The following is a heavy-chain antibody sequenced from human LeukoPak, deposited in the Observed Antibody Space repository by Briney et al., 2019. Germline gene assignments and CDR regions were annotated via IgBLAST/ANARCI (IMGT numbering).Heavy chain of an antibody. Sequence: QPGGSLKLSCAVSGFTISHCSMHWARQTPGKGLVWVSRIESDGSTTGYVDSVKGRFTISRDNAKNTLYLQMNSLRAEDTAVYYCTRGYSSDHMRAFDIWGQELMVTVSS. CDR2: IESDGSTT. D-gene: IGHD6-19*01. CDR1: GFTISHCS. CDR3: TRGYSSDHMRAFDI. J-gene: IGHJ3*02. V-gene: IGHV3-74*01.